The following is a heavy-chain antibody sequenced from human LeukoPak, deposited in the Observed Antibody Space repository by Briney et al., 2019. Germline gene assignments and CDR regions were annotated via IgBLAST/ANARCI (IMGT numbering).Heavy chain of an antibody. V-gene: IGHV4-39*01. D-gene: IGHD5-24*01. J-gene: IGHJ4*02. Sequence: TSETLPLTCTVSGGSISWTSYYWGWIRQPPGKGLELIGSFYYNGSTYYSPSLKSRATISAETSKNQFSLKLSSVTAADTAVFYCARHGMATIINWGQGTLVTVSS. CDR1: GGSISWTSYY. CDR2: FYYNGST. CDR3: ARHGMATIIN.